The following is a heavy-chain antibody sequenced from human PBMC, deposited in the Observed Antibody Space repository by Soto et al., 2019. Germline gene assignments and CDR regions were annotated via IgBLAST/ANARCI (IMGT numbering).Heavy chain of an antibody. J-gene: IGHJ4*02. CDR1: GGSISSSNW. CDR2: IYHSGST. Sequence: PSETLSLTCAVSGGSISSSNWWSWVRQPPGKGLEWIGEIYHSGSTNYNPSLKSRVTISVDKSKNQFSLKLSSVTAADTAVYYCARAPDYDSSGYYYLDYWGQGTLVTVSS. D-gene: IGHD3-22*01. CDR3: ARAPDYDSSGYYYLDY. V-gene: IGHV4-4*02.